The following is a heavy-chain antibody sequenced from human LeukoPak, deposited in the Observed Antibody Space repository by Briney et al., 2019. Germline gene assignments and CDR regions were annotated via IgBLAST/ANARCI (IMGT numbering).Heavy chain of an antibody. CDR3: ARELGSSTSRPIDY. CDR2: IYISGST. D-gene: IGHD2-2*01. V-gene: IGHV4-4*07. J-gene: IGHJ4*02. Sequence: PSEILSLTCTVSGGSISSYYWSWIRQPAGKGLEWIGRIYISGSTNYNPSLKSRVTMSVDTSKNQFSLNLSSVTAADTAVYYCARELGSSTSRPIDYWGQGTLVTVSS. CDR1: GGSISSYY.